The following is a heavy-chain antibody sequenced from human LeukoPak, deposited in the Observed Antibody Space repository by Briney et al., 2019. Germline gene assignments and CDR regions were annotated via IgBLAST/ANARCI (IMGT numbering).Heavy chain of an antibody. CDR1: GGSISSYY. Sequence: PSETLSLTCTVSGGSISSYYWSWIRQPPGKGLEWIGYIYYSGSTNYNPSLKSRVTISVDTSKNQFSLKLSSVTAADTAVYYCARVGWGYCSSTSCHERDSYYYMDVWGKGTTVTVSS. D-gene: IGHD2-2*01. CDR3: ARVGWGYCSSTSCHERDSYYYMDV. J-gene: IGHJ6*03. CDR2: IYYSGST. V-gene: IGHV4-59*01.